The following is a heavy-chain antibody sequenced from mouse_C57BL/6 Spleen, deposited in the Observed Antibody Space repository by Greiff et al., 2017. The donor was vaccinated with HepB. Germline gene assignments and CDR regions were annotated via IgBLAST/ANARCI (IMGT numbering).Heavy chain of an antibody. J-gene: IGHJ4*01. V-gene: IGHV1-26*01. CDR1: GYTFTDYY. D-gene: IGHD5-1*01. CDR3: ARYRRGAMDY. Sequence: VQLQQSGPELVKPGASVKISCKASGYTFTDYYMNWVKQSHGKSLEWIGDINPNNGGTSYNQKFKGKATLTVDKSSSTAYMELRSLTSEDSAVYYCARYRRGAMDYWGQGTPVTVSS. CDR2: INPNNGGT.